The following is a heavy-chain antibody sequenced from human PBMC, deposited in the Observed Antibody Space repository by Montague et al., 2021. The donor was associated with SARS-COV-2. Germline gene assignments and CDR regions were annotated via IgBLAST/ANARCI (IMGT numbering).Heavy chain of an antibody. CDR2: IYHTGST. V-gene: IGHV4-31*03. CDR3: ARDSGYYDSSGYSYDAFDI. J-gene: IGHJ3*02. D-gene: IGHD3-22*01. CDR1: GGSIRSGGYY. Sequence: TLSLTCTVSGGSIRSGGYYWRSIRQHPEKGLEWIGYIYHTGSTHYNPSLKGRVTISKETSKNHFSLNLSSVTAADSAVYYCARDSGYYDSSGYSYDAFDIWGQGAKVTVSS.